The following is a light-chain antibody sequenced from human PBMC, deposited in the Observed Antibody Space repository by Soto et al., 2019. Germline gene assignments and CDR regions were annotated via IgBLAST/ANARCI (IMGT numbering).Light chain of an antibody. CDR2: KAS. CDR3: QQYHSYWT. J-gene: IGKJ1*01. V-gene: IGKV1-5*03. Sequence: DIQMTQSPSTLSGSVGDRVTITCRASQTISSWLAWYQQKPGKAPKLLIYKASTLKSGVPSRFTGSGSGTEFTLTISSLQTGDFSTYYCQQYHSYWTFGQGTNVDIK. CDR1: QTISSW.